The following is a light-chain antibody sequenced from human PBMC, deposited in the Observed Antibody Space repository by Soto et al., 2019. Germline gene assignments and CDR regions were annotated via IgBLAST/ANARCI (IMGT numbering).Light chain of an antibody. V-gene: IGKV3-15*01. CDR3: QQYNNWPSIT. Sequence: EIVMTQSPATLSVSPGERATLSCRASQSVRSNLAWYKQRPGQAPRLLINGESTRATGIPARFSGSGSGTEFTLTISSLQSEDFAVYYCQQYNNWPSITFGQGTRLEIK. CDR2: GES. CDR1: QSVRSN. J-gene: IGKJ5*01.